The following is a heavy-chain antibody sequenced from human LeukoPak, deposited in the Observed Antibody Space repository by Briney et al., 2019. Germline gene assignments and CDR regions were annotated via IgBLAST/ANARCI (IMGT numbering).Heavy chain of an antibody. D-gene: IGHD3-22*01. CDR1: GGSISSYY. J-gene: IGHJ3*02. CDR3: ARGVITMIVVVMNTRRAFDI. CDR2: IYTSGST. Sequence: PSETLSLTCTVSGGSISSYYWSWIRQPAGKGLEWIGRIYTSGSTNYNPSLKSRVTMSVDTSKNQFSLKLSSVTAADTAVYYCARGVITMIVVVMNTRRAFDIWGQGTMVTVSS. V-gene: IGHV4-4*07.